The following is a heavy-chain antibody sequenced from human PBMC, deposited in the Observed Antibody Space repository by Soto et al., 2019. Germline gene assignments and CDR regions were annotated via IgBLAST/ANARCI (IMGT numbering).Heavy chain of an antibody. V-gene: IGHV4-34*01. CDR2: INHSGST. D-gene: IGHD3-10*01. J-gene: IGHJ4*02. CDR3: ARGGYYYGSGSQVDY. Sequence: QVQLQQWVAGLLKPSETLSLTCAVYGGSFSGYYWSWIRQPPGKGLEWIGEINHSGSTNYNPSLKSRVTISVDTSKNQFSLKLSSVTAADTAVYYCARGGYYYGSGSQVDYWGQGTLVTVSS. CDR1: GGSFSGYY.